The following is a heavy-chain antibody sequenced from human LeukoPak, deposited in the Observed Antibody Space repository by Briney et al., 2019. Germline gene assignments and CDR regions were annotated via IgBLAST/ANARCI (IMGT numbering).Heavy chain of an antibody. V-gene: IGHV4-34*01. Sequence: SETLSLTCAAYGGSFSGYYWSWILQPPGKGLEWIGEINHSGSTNYNPSLKSRVTISVDTSKNQFSLKLSSVTAADTAVYAREGFEQQLGVGECYFDYWGQGTLVTVSS. J-gene: IGHJ4*02. D-gene: IGHD6-13*01. CDR1: GGSFSGYY. CDR3: EGFEQQLGVGECYFDY. CDR2: INHSGST.